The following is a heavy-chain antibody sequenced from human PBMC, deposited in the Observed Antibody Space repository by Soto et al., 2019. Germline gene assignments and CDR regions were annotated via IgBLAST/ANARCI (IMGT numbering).Heavy chain of an antibody. CDR1: GASISDYF. V-gene: IGHV4-59*01. Sequence: PSWTLSLTCTVAGASISDYFWTWIRQPPGKGLEWIGYFYYGETTNKKSSLNSRFTVSVDTSKSQFSLKVTSVTTADTAVYYCARGTYCGSDCYWTLDYWGQGKMVTVSS. J-gene: IGHJ4*02. CDR2: FYYGETT. CDR3: ARGTYCGSDCYWTLDY. D-gene: IGHD2-21*02.